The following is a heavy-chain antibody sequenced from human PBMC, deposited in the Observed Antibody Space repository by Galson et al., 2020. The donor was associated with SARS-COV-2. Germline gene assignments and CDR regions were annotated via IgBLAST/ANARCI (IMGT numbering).Heavy chain of an antibody. CDR1: GYSISSGYY. Sequence: SETLSLTCAVSGYSISSGYYWGWIRQPPGKGLEWIGSIYHSGSTYYNPSLKSRVTISVDTSKNQFSLKLSSVTAADTAMYYCARQGQWLAHGRFDPWGQGTLVTVSS. CDR2: IYHSGST. CDR3: ARQGQWLAHGRFDP. D-gene: IGHD6-19*01. J-gene: IGHJ5*02. V-gene: IGHV4-38-2*01.